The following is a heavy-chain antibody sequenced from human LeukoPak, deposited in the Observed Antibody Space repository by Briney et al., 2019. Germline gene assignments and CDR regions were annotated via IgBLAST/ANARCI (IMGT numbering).Heavy chain of an antibody. J-gene: IGHJ6*03. D-gene: IGHD2-2*02. V-gene: IGHV3-23*01. CDR2: ISGSGGST. CDR1: GFTFSSYA. CDR3: AKADTLYYYYYMDV. Sequence: PGGSLRLSCAASGFTFSSYAMSWVRQAPGKGLEWVSAISGSGGSTCYADSVKGRFTISRDNSKNTLYLQMNSLRAEDTAVYYCAKADTLYYYYYMDVWGKGTTVTVSS.